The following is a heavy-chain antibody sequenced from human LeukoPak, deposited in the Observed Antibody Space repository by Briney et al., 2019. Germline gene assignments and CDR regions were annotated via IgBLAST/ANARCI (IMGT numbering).Heavy chain of an antibody. CDR1: GFTLSSYS. J-gene: IGHJ5*02. V-gene: IGHV3-21*01. CDR2: ISSSSSYI. CDR3: ARDVRAAAAPA. Sequence: GGSLRLSCAASGFTLSSYSMNWVRQAPGKGLEWVSSISSSSSYIYYADSVKGRFTISRDNAKNSLYLQMNSLRAEDTAVYYCARDVRAAAAPAWGQGTLVTVSS. D-gene: IGHD6-13*01.